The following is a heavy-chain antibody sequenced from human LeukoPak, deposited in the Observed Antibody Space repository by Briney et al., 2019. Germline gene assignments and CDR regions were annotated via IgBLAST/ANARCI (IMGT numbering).Heavy chain of an antibody. V-gene: IGHV3-21*01. Sequence: PGGSLRLSCAASGFTFSSYSMNWVRQAPGKGLEWVSSISSSSSYKYYADSVKGRFTISRDNAKNSLYLQMNSLRAEDTAVYYCVLAGLGRHGVFIELGSWGQGTLVTVSS. D-gene: IGHD3-16*01. CDR1: GFTFSSYS. J-gene: IGHJ5*02. CDR3: VLAGLGRHGVFIELGS. CDR2: ISSSSSYK.